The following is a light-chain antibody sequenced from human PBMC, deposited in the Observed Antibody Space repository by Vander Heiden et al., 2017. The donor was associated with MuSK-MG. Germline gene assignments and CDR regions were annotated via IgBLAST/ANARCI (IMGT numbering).Light chain of an antibody. J-gene: IGKJ3*01. Sequence: DIQMTQSTSSLSASVGDRVTITCRASQSISTYLNWYQQKPGKAPKLLIYGASSLQSGVPSSFSGSGSGTDFTLTITSLQPEDFTTYYWQQSYSTPFTFGHGTKVDIK. CDR1: QSISTY. CDR3: QQSYSTPFT. V-gene: IGKV1-39*01. CDR2: GAS.